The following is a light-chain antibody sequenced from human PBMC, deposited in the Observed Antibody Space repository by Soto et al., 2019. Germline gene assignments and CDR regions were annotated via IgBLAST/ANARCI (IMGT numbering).Light chain of an antibody. CDR1: SSNIGSNI. V-gene: IGLV1-44*01. CDR3: AAWDDSLNGAV. J-gene: IGLJ2*01. CDR2: SNN. Sequence: QSVLTQPPSASGTPGQRVTISCSGGSSNIGSNIVNWYQQLPGTAPKLLIYSNNQRPSGVPDRFSGSKSGTSASLAISGLQSEDEADYYCAAWDDSLNGAVFGGGTKLTVL.